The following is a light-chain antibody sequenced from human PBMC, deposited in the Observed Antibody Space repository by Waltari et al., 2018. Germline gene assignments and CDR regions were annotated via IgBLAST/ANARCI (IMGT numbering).Light chain of an antibody. CDR3: QQLNSYPRLT. CDR1: QGISSY. Sequence: DIQLTQSPSFLSASVGDRVTITGRPSQGISSYLAWYQQKPGKAPKLLIYAASTLQSGVPSRFSGSGSGTEFTLTISSLQPEDFATYYCQQLNSYPRLTFGGGTKVEIK. V-gene: IGKV1-9*01. CDR2: AAS. J-gene: IGKJ4*01.